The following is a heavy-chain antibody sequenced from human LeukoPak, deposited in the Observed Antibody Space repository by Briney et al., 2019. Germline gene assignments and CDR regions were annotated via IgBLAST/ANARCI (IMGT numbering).Heavy chain of an antibody. CDR3: ATVLHTSMTTWAAFDT. V-gene: IGHV3-23*01. Sequence: GGSLRLSCAASGLTFSNFAMTWVRQTPGKGLEWVSALSASGSGTFYAPSVKGRFTISRDNSKNTVSLQMNSLRAEDTALYYCATVLHTSMTTWAAFDTWGQGTMVTVSS. CDR2: LSASGSGT. J-gene: IGHJ3*02. CDR1: GLTFSNFA. D-gene: IGHD5-18*01.